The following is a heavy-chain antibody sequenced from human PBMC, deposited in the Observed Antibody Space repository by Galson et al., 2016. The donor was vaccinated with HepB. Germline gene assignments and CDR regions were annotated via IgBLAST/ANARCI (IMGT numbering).Heavy chain of an antibody. CDR2: MSYDGTNR. CDR3: ARDRRSSSQSPRLDH. D-gene: IGHD6-13*01. CDR1: GFTFTNYA. J-gene: IGHJ4*02. Sequence: SLRLSCAASGFTFTNYAIHWVRQAPGKGLEWVAVMSYDGTNRYYADSVKGRFTVSRDNSKNTLYLQMYSLRGEDTAAYFCARDRRSSSQSPRLDHWGQGTLVTVSS. V-gene: IGHV3-30-3*01.